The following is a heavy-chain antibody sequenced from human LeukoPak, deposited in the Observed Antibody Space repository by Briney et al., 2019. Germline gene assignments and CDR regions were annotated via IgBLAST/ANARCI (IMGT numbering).Heavy chain of an antibody. Sequence: PSETLSLTCTVSVGSISSYYWSWIRQPPGMGLEWIGCIYYSGSTNYNPSLKGRVTISVDTSKNQFSLKLTSVTAADTAVYYCARRAVEMATIREDNWFDPWGQGTLVTVSS. CDR3: ARRAVEMATIREDNWFDP. CDR2: IYYSGST. D-gene: IGHD5-24*01. J-gene: IGHJ5*02. CDR1: VGSISSYY. V-gene: IGHV4-59*08.